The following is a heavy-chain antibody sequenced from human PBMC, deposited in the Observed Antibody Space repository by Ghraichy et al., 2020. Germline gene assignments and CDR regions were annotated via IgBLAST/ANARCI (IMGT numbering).Heavy chain of an antibody. CDR3: ARSDSATPYGIDV. CDR1: GGSINSGYFY. Sequence: SLNISCTVSGGSINSGYFYWSWNRQHPGKGLEWIGYIYSSGSTYYSPSLKSRVTISVDTSKNQFSLKLTSVTAADTAVYYCARSDSATPYGIDVWGQGTTVTVSS. V-gene: IGHV4-31*03. J-gene: IGHJ6*02. CDR2: IYSSGST. D-gene: IGHD5-18*01.